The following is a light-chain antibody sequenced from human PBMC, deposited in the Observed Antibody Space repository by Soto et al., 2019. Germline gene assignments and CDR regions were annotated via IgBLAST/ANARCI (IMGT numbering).Light chain of an antibody. J-gene: IGLJ2*01. CDR1: SSDDGGYNY. CDR3: SSYTSSTTLKV. V-gene: IGLV2-14*03. Sequence: QSALTQPASVSGSPGQSITISCTGTSSDDGGYNYVSWYQQHPGKAPELMIYDVSNRPSGVSNRFSGSKSGNTASLTISGLQAEDEADYYCSSYTSSTTLKVFGGGAKLTVL. CDR2: DVS.